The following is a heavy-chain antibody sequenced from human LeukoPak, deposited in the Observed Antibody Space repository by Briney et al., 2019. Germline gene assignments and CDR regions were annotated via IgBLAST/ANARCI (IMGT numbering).Heavy chain of an antibody. V-gene: IGHV4-39*07. D-gene: IGHD1-26*01. J-gene: IGHJ4*02. CDR2: LYYSGST. CDR1: GGSISSSSYH. CDR3: ARVGRGGYPDYYFDY. Sequence: SETLSLTCTVSGGSISSSSYHWGWIRQPPGKGLEWIGSLYYSGSTYYNPSLKSRVTMSVDTSKNQFSLKLSSVTAADTAVYYCARVGRGGYPDYYFDYWGQGTLVTVSP.